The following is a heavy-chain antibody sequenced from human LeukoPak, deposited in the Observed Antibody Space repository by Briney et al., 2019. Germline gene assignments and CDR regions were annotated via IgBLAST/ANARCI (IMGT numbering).Heavy chain of an antibody. Sequence: LETLSLTCAVYVGSFSGYYWSWIRQPPGKGLEWIGEINHSGSTNYNSSLKSRVTISVDTSKNQFSLKLTSVTAADTAVYYCARGYYGSGSHCCHMDVWGKGTTITVS. CDR1: VGSFSGYY. J-gene: IGHJ6*03. V-gene: IGHV4-34*01. D-gene: IGHD3-10*01. CDR2: INHSGST. CDR3: ARGYYGSGSHCCHMDV.